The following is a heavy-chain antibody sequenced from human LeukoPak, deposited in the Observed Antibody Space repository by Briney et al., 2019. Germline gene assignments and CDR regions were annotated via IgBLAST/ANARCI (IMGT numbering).Heavy chain of an antibody. CDR1: GGSISSSSYY. CDR3: ARLDYSSSPLDY. V-gene: IGHV4-39*01. J-gene: IGHJ4*02. CDR2: IYYSGST. D-gene: IGHD6-6*01. Sequence: SETLSLTCTVSGGSISSSSYYWGWIRQPPGKGLEWIGSIYYSGSTYYNPSLKSRVTISVDTSKNQFSLKLSSVTAADTAVYYCARLDYSSSPLDYWGQGTLVTVSS.